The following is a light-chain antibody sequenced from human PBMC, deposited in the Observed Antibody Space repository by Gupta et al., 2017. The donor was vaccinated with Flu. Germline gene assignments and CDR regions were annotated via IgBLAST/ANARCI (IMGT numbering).Light chain of an antibody. CDR1: QSRLQSNGYNY. J-gene: IGKJ1*01. V-gene: IGKV2-28*01. Sequence: DIVMTQSPLSLPVTPGEPASISCRSSQSRLQSNGYNYLDWYLQKPGQAPQLLIYWGSNRASGVPDRFSGSGSGTDFTLKISRGEAEDVGVYYCMQGLQTTWTFGQGTKVEIK. CDR3: MQGLQTTWT. CDR2: WGS.